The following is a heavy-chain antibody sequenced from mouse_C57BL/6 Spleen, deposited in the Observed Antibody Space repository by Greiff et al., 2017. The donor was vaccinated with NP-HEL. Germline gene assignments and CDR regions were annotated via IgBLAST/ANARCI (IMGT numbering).Heavy chain of an antibody. Sequence: VQLVESGPELVKPGASVKISCKASGYSFTSYYIHWVKQRPGQGLEWIGWIYPGSGNTKYNEKFKGKATLTADTSSSTAYMQLSSLTSEDAAVYYGAREITTVVDTEKRRYFDDWGTGTTVTVSS. J-gene: IGHJ1*03. D-gene: IGHD1-1*01. V-gene: IGHV1-66*01. CDR3: AREITTVVDTEKRRYFDD. CDR1: GYSFTSYY. CDR2: IYPGSGNT.